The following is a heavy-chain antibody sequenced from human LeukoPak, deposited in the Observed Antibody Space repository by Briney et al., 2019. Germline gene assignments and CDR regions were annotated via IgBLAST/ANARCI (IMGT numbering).Heavy chain of an antibody. V-gene: IGHV3-23*01. Sequence: GGSLRLSCAASGFTFSSYAMSWVRQAPGKGLEWVSAISGSGGSTYYADSVKGRFTISRDNSKNTLYLQMYSLRAEDTAVYYCAKDWGGREWELYYFDYWGQGTLVTVSS. CDR1: GFTFSSYA. CDR2: ISGSGGST. D-gene: IGHD1-26*01. J-gene: IGHJ4*02. CDR3: AKDWGGREWELYYFDY.